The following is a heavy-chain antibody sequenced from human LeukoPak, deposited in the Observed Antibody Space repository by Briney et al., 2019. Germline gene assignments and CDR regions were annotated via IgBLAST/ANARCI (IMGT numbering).Heavy chain of an antibody. CDR2: ISYSGRT. J-gene: IGHJ5*02. Sequence: SETLSPTCTVSGGSISSYYCSWIRQPPGKGLEWIGYISYSGRTNYNPSLKSRVTVSVDTSKNQCSLKLSSVTAADTAVYYCARLGSNNWFDPWGQGTLVTVSS. CDR3: ARLGSNNWFDP. CDR1: GGSISSYY. V-gene: IGHV4-59*01.